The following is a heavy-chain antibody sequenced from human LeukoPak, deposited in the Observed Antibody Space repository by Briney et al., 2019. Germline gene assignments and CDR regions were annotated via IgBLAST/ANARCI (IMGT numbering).Heavy chain of an antibody. D-gene: IGHD3-3*01. V-gene: IGHV4-59*01. CDR2: IYYSGST. J-gene: IGHJ4*02. CDR1: GGSISSYY. Sequence: SETLSLTCTVSGGSISSYYWGWIRKPPAKGLEWIGYIYYSGSTNYNPSLKSRVTISVDTSKTQFSLRLNSVTAADTAVYYCARTTSYGYYTHWGQGTLVTVSS. CDR3: ARTTSYGYYTH.